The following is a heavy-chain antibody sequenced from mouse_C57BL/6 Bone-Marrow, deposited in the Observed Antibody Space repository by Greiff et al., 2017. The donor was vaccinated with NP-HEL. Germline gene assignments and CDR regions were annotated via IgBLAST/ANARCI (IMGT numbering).Heavy chain of an antibody. D-gene: IGHD2-4*01. CDR2: IDPETGGT. Sequence: VQLQQSGAELVRPGASVTLSCKASGYTFTDYEMHWVKQTPVHGLEWIGAIDPETGGTAYNQKFKGKAILTADKSSSTAYMELRSLTSEDSAVYYGTRGIYYDYDGNAMDYWGQGTSVTVSS. V-gene: IGHV1-15*01. J-gene: IGHJ4*01. CDR1: GYTFTDYE. CDR3: TRGIYYDYDGNAMDY.